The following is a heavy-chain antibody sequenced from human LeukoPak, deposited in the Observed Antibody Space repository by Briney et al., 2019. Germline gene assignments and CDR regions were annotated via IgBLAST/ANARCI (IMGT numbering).Heavy chain of an antibody. D-gene: IGHD3-10*01. CDR3: ARRAAGRPGADYFQH. J-gene: IGHJ1*01. CDR2: ISASSSSI. CDR1: GFTFSGYS. V-gene: IGHV3-48*02. Sequence: GGSLRLSCAASGFTFSGYSMNWVRQAVGKGLEWVSYISASSSSIYYADSVKGRFTISRDNAKNSLYLQMNSLRDEVTAVYYCARRAAGRPGADYFQHWGQGILVTVSS.